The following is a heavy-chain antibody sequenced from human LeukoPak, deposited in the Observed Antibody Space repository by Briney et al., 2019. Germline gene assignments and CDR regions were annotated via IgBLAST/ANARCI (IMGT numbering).Heavy chain of an antibody. CDR3: ARQGYSSSWFDAFDI. CDR2: IYYSGST. CDR1: GFAFSSYG. D-gene: IGHD6-13*01. J-gene: IGHJ3*02. Sequence: PGGSLRLSCAASGFAFSSYGMSWVRQPPGKGLEWIGSIYYSGSTYYNPSLKSRVTISVDTSKNQFSLKLSSVTAADTAVYYCARQGYSSSWFDAFDIWGQGTMVTVSS. V-gene: IGHV4-39*01.